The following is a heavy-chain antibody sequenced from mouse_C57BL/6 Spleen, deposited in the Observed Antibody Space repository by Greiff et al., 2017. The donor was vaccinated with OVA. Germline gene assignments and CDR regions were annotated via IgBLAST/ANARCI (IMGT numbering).Heavy chain of an antibody. CDR1: GYTFTSYW. V-gene: IGHV1-50*01. CDR2: IDPSDSYT. J-gene: IGHJ2*01. Sequence: QVQLQQPGAELVKPGASVKLSCKASGYTFTSYWMQWVKQRPGQGLEWIGEIDPSDSYTNYNQKFKGKATLTVDTSSSTAYMQLSSLTSEDSAVCYCARTDYYGSQYYFDYWGQGTTLTVSS. CDR3: ARTDYYGSQYYFDY. D-gene: IGHD1-1*01.